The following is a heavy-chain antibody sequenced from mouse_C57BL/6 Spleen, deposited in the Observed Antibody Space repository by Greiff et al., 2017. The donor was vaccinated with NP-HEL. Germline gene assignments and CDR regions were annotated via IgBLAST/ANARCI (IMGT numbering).Heavy chain of an antibody. J-gene: IGHJ2*01. CDR2: INPNNGGT. D-gene: IGHD1-1*01. CDR3: ARCYYGSSYDYFDY. Sequence: EVQLQQSGPELVKPGASVKISCKASGYTFTDYYMNWVKQSHGKSLEWIGDINPNNGGTSYNQKFKGKATLTVDKSSSTAYMELRSLTSEDSAVYYCARCYYGSSYDYFDYWGQGTTLTVSS. V-gene: IGHV1-26*01. CDR1: GYTFTDYY.